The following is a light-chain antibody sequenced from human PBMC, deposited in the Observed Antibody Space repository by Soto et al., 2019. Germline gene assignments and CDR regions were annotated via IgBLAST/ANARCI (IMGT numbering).Light chain of an antibody. J-gene: IGKJ2*01. CDR2: KVS. CDR1: QSLVYVNGGTY. V-gene: IGKV2-30*01. Sequence: DVVMTQSPLSLPVTLGQPASISCRSSQSLVYVNGGTYLDWFQHRPGQSPRRLIYKVSNRDSGVPDRFGGSGSGPDFTLKISRVEAEDVGVYYCMQGTHWPYTFGQGTKLEIK. CDR3: MQGTHWPYT.